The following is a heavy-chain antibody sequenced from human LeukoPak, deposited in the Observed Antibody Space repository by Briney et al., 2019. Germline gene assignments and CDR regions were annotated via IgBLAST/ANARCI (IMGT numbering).Heavy chain of an antibody. D-gene: IGHD6-19*01. V-gene: IGHV3-74*01. J-gene: IGHJ4*02. CDR2: VNSDGSTT. Sequence: GGSLRLSCAASGFTFSRSWMHWVRQAPGKGLVWVSRVNSDGSTTRYADSVKGRFTISRDNAKNTLYLQMNSLRAEDTAVYYCAREKQKYSSGWYCLDYWGQGTLVTVSS. CDR3: AREKQKYSSGWYCLDY. CDR1: GFTFSRSW.